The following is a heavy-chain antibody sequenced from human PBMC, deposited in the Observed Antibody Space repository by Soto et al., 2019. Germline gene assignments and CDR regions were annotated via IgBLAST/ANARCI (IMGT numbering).Heavy chain of an antibody. V-gene: IGHV4-59*01. J-gene: IGHJ4*02. CDR2: IYYSGST. CDR1: GGSISSYY. D-gene: IGHD1-7*01. Sequence: PSETLSLTXTVSGGSISSYYWSWIRQPPGKGLEWIGYIYYSGSTNYNPSLKSRVTISVDTSKNQFSLKLSSVTAADTAVYYCARGNWELRNDYWDQGTLVTVSS. CDR3: ARGNWELRNDY.